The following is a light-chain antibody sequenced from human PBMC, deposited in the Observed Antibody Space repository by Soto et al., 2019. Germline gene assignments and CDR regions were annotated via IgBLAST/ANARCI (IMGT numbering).Light chain of an antibody. J-gene: IGKJ1*01. V-gene: IGKV1-5*01. CDR1: QIVSGW. CDR2: DAS. CDR3: QQYGTYLRT. Sequence: DIQMTQSPSTLSASVGERVTITCRASQIVSGWLAWYQQKPGKAPKLLMYDASSMESGVPSRFSGSGSGTDFTLTISSLQPDDFATYYCQQYGTYLRTFGQGTKVDIK.